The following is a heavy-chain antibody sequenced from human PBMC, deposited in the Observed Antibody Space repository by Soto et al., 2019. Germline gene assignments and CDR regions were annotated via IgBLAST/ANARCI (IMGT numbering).Heavy chain of an antibody. D-gene: IGHD2-21*02. CDR3: ARGGGDDSFAY. J-gene: IGHJ4*02. CDR1: GASISDGGFT. Sequence: SATLSVTCTVSGASISDGGFTWCWIRPSPGKGLEWIGYISHLESTYFPPSSRSRLPLSIDRTRHQFALKRSAVTAADRAVDYCARGGGDDSFAYRGQGALVPVYS. V-gene: IGHV4-30-2*06. CDR2: ISHLEST.